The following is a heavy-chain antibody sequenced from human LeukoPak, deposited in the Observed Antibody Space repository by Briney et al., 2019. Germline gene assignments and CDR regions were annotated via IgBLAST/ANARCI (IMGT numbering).Heavy chain of an antibody. CDR1: GGTFRNSI. D-gene: IGHD5-12*01. J-gene: IGHJ6*03. Sequence: ASVKVSCKASGGTFRNSIITWVRQAPGHGLEWMGGITPIFGTTNYAQRFQGRVTIVADKSTTTAYMELTSLRSEDTAVYYCARGTYSAHDLGSYMDVWGKGTTVIVSS. CDR2: ITPIFGTT. CDR3: ARGTYSAHDLGSYMDV. V-gene: IGHV1-69*06.